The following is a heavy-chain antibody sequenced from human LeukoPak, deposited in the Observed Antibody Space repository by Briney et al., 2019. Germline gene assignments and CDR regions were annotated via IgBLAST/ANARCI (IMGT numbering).Heavy chain of an antibody. CDR1: GFTFSSYS. J-gene: IGHJ3*02. D-gene: IGHD3-10*01. CDR2: IGSSSSSI. CDR3: ARETMEAFDI. V-gene: IGHV3-21*01. Sequence: GGSLRLSCAASGFTFSSYSMNWVRQAPGKGLEWVSSIGSSSSSIYYADSVKGRFTISRDNPKNSLYLQLNILRAEDIAVYYCARETMEAFDIWGQGTMITVSS.